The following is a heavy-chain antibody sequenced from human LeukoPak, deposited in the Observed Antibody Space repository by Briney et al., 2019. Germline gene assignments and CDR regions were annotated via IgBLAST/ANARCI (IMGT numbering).Heavy chain of an antibody. Sequence: KASETLSLTCTVSGYSISSGYYWGWIRQPPGKGLEWIGSIYHSGSTNYNPSLKSRVTISVDTSKNQFSLKLSSVTAADTAVYYCARGSGYSSSWYLSYYYYMDVWGKGTTVTVSS. CDR2: IYHSGST. J-gene: IGHJ6*03. CDR1: GYSISSGYY. D-gene: IGHD6-13*01. V-gene: IGHV4-38-2*02. CDR3: ARGSGYSSSWYLSYYYYMDV.